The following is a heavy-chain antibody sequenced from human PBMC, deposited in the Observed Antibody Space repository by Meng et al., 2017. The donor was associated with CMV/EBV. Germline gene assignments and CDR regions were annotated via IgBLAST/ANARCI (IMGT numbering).Heavy chain of an antibody. CDR1: GSTFTGYY. Sequence: ASGSTFTGYYMPWVRQAPGQGLEWMGWINPTSGGTNYAQKFQGRVTMTRDTSISTAYMELSRLRSDDTAVYYCARVFSRRDGYNVDYWGQGTLVTVSS. CDR3: ARVFSRRDGYNVDY. V-gene: IGHV1-2*02. D-gene: IGHD5-24*01. J-gene: IGHJ4*02. CDR2: INPTSGGT.